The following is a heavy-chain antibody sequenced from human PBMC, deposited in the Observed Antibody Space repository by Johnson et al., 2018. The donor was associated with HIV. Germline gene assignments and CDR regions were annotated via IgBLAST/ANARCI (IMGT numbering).Heavy chain of an antibody. CDR3: ARGRDYYDSSGGQDAFDI. CDR1: GFTFSDYY. CDR2: INWNGGST. Sequence: MLLVESGGGLVKPGGSLRLSCAASGFTFSDYYMSWIRQAPGKGLEWVSGINWNGGSTGYADSVKGRFTISRDNAKNSLYLQMNSLSAEDTALYYCARGRDYYDSSGGQDAFDIWGQGTMVTVSS. J-gene: IGHJ3*02. V-gene: IGHV3-20*04. D-gene: IGHD3-22*01.